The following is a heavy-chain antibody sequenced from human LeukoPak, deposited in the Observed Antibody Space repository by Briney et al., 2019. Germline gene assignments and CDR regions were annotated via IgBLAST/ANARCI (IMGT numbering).Heavy chain of an antibody. D-gene: IGHD3-10*01. CDR1: GFTFNIYS. V-gene: IGHV3-21*01. CDR2: ISSNRSSI. Sequence: AGSLTLSCAASGFTFNIYSMKWLRQAPGKGLEWVSSISSNRSSIYYAESVKGRSTIYRENAKNSLYLQMNSLRAEDTAVYYCARDAGVRGVIPTNDYWGQGTLVTVSS. J-gene: IGHJ4*02. CDR3: ARDAGVRGVIPTNDY.